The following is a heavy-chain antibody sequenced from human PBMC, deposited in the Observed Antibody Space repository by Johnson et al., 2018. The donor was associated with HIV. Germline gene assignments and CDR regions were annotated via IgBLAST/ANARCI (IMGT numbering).Heavy chain of an antibody. CDR2: IPYDGRNK. D-gene: IGHD3-10*01. V-gene: IGHV3-30*18. CDR1: GFTFNIYG. CDR3: AKGTGLLWFREFADVFDI. Sequence: QVQLVESAGGVVQPGRSLRLSCAASGFTFNIYGMHWVRQAPGKGLEWVATIPYDGRNKFYADSVKGRFTISRDNSKNTLHLRMNSLRAEDTAVYYCAKGTGLLWFREFADVFDIWGQGTMVTVSS. J-gene: IGHJ3*02.